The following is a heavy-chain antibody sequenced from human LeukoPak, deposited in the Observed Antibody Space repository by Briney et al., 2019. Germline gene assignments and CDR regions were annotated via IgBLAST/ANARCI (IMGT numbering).Heavy chain of an antibody. D-gene: IGHD6-19*01. CDR2: ISYDGSNK. Sequence: GGSLRLSCAASGFTFSSYAMHWVRQAPGKGLEWVAVISYDGSNKYYADSVKGRFTISRDNSKNTLYLQMNSLRAEDTAVYYCSGDSSGWYDDYWGQGTLVTVSS. CDR1: GFTFSSYA. CDR3: SGDSSGWYDDY. V-gene: IGHV3-30*04. J-gene: IGHJ4*02.